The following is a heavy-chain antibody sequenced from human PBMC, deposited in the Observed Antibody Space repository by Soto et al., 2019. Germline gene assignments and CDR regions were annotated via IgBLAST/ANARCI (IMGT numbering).Heavy chain of an antibody. CDR1: GFSFSSYS. CDR2: ISSSKTYI. Sequence: ESGGGLVPPGQSLRVSCAASGFSFSSYSMHWVRQAPGKGLEWISYISSSKTYIWYADSVKGRFTISRDNAKNSLSLQMNSLRDEDTAVYYCVRDSGWAFDIWGLGTMVTVSS. CDR3: VRDSGWAFDI. V-gene: IGHV3-48*02. J-gene: IGHJ3*02. D-gene: IGHD6-19*01.